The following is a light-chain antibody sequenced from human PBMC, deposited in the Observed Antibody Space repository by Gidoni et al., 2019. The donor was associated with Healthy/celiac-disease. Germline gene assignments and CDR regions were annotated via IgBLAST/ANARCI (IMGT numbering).Light chain of an antibody. CDR3: QQYDKLT. CDR1: QDIINY. V-gene: IGKV1-33*01. CDR2: DAS. Sequence: DIPMTQSPSSLSASVGDRVTITCQASQDIINYLNWYQQKPGKAPKLLIYDASNLETEVPSRFSGSGSGTDFTFTISSLQPEDIATYYCQQYDKLTFGGGTKVEIK. J-gene: IGKJ4*01.